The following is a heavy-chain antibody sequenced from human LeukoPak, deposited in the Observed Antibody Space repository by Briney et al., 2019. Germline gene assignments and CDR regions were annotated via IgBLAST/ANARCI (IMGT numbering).Heavy chain of an antibody. Sequence: GGSLRLSCAASGFTLSSYGMDWVRQAPGKGLEWVAFIRYDGSNNYYEDSVKGRFTISRDNSKNTLYLQMSSLRAEDTAVYYCAKDVVVEPFANYFYYMDIWGKGTTVTVSS. D-gene: IGHD2-15*01. CDR3: AKDVVVEPFANYFYYMDI. V-gene: IGHV3-30*02. J-gene: IGHJ6*03. CDR2: IRYDGSNN. CDR1: GFTLSSYG.